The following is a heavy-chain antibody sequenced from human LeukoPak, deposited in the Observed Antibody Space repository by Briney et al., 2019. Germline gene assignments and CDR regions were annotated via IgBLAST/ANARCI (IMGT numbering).Heavy chain of an antibody. D-gene: IGHD1-1*01. CDR2: IYHSGSP. CDR3: ARVNINNWHSCDY. J-gene: IGHJ4*02. CDR1: GGSISSNNW. V-gene: IGHV4-4*02. Sequence: SGTLSLTCAVSGGSISSNNWWGWVRQPPGKGLEWIGEIYHSGSPNYNPSLKSRVTISVGKSRNHFSLNLSSVTAADTAVYYCARVNINNWHSCDYWGQGTLVTVSS.